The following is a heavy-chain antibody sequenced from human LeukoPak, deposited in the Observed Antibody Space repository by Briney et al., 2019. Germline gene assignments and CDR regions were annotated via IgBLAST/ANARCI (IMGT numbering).Heavy chain of an antibody. CDR1: GYTFTSYG. V-gene: IGHV1-18*01. D-gene: IGHD5-12*01. Sequence: GASVKVSCKASGYTFTSYGLSWVRQAPGQGLEWMGWISPDNGNTNYAQKIQGRVTMTTDTSTSTAFMELRSLRSEDTAVYYCARKINSGYVDDWFFDLWGRGTLVTVSS. CDR2: ISPDNGNT. J-gene: IGHJ2*01. CDR3: ARKINSGYVDDWFFDL.